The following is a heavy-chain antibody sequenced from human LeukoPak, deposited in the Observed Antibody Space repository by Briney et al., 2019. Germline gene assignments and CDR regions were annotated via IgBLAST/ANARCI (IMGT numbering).Heavy chain of an antibody. D-gene: IGHD3-10*01. CDR2: INPNSGGT. CDR1: GYTFTDYY. CDR3: ARGGSGSYFSWLDP. Sequence: ASVKVSCKAXGYTFTDYYIHWVRQAPGPGLECMGWINPNSGGTNYAQKFQGRVTMTRDTSISTAYMELSRLRSDDTAVYYCARGGSGSYFSWLDPWGQGTLVTVSS. V-gene: IGHV1-2*02. J-gene: IGHJ5*02.